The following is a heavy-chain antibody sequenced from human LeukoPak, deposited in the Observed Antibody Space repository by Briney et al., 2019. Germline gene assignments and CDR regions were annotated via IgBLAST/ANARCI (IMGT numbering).Heavy chain of an antibody. CDR3: ARDSIAVAGTMRY. J-gene: IGHJ4*02. CDR2: MNPNSGNT. V-gene: IGHV1-8*03. D-gene: IGHD6-19*01. CDR1: GYTFTSYD. Sequence: ASVKVSCKASGYTFTSYDINWVRQATGQGLEWMGWMNPNSGNTGYAQKFQGRVTITRNTSISTAYMELSSLRSEDTAVYYCARDSIAVAGTMRYWGQGTLVTVSS.